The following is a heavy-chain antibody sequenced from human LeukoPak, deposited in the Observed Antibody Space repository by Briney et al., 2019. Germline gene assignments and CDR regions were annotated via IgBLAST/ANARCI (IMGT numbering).Heavy chain of an antibody. Sequence: GASVKVSCKASGYTFTGYYMHWVRQAPGQGLEWMGWINPNSGGTNYAQKFQGRVTMTRDTSISTAYMELSRLRSDDTAVYYCARARYNWNDGYYYGMDIWGQGTTVTVSS. D-gene: IGHD1-20*01. CDR1: GYTFTGYY. CDR3: ARARYNWNDGYYYGMDI. CDR2: INPNSGGT. J-gene: IGHJ6*02. V-gene: IGHV1-2*02.